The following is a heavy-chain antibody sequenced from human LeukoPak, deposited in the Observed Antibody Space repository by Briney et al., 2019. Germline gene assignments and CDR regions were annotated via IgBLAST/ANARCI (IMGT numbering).Heavy chain of an antibody. CDR1: GFTFSDYW. V-gene: IGHV3-48*04. Sequence: GGSLRLSCTASGFTFSDYWMTWLRQAPGMGLEWVSYISSSSSTIYYADSVKGRFTISRDNAKNSLYLQMNSLRAEDTAVYYCARPLLGYTYGFDYWGQGTLVTVSS. CDR3: ARPLLGYTYGFDY. J-gene: IGHJ4*02. CDR2: ISSSSSTI. D-gene: IGHD5-18*01.